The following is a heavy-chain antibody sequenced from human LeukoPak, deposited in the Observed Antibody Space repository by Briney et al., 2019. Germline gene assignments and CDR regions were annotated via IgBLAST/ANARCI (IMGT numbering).Heavy chain of an antibody. D-gene: IGHD3-10*01. J-gene: IGHJ4*02. V-gene: IGHV1-46*01. CDR2: INPSGGST. Sequence: GASVTVSFTASGYIFTNYYMHWVRQAPGQGLEWMGTINPSGGSTTYAQKFQGRVTMTRDTSTSTVYMELSSLRSEDTAVYYCARDHGSAYYRAPRHWGQGTLVTVSS. CDR1: GYIFTNYY. CDR3: ARDHGSAYYRAPRH.